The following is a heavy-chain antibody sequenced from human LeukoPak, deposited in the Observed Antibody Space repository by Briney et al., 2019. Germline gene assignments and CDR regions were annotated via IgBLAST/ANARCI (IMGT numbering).Heavy chain of an antibody. CDR3: ARDGGQQALDY. CDR2: ISSSGGTI. D-gene: IGHD6-13*01. CDR1: GFTFSDYH. Sequence: GGSLRLSCAASGFTFSDYHMSWIRQASGKGLEWVSYISSSGGTISYADSVKGRFTISRDNAKKSLYLQMNSLRAEDTAVYYCARDGGQQALDYWGQGTLVTVSS. V-gene: IGHV3-11*04. J-gene: IGHJ4*02.